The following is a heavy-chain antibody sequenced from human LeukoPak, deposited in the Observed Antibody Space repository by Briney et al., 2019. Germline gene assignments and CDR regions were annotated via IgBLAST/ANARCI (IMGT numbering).Heavy chain of an antibody. CDR2: IKSKTDGGTT. J-gene: IGHJ6*03. Sequence: GGSLRLSCAGSGFTFSNAWMSWVRQAPGKWLEWVGRIKSKTDGGTTDYAAPVKGRFTISRDDSKNTLYLQMNSLKTEDTAVYYCTTEATYYYDSSGYYVYYYYYYYMDVWGKGTTVTVSS. CDR3: TTEATYYYDSSGYYVYYYYYYYMDV. V-gene: IGHV3-15*01. CDR1: GFTFSNAW. D-gene: IGHD3-22*01.